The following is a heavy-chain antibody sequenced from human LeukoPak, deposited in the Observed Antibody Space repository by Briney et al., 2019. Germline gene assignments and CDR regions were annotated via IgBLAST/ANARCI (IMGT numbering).Heavy chain of an antibody. CDR1: GGSISSSSYY. D-gene: IGHD3-3*01. CDR3: ARQALRFLEWLAYYYYYMDV. V-gene: IGHV4-39*01. Sequence: PSETLSVTCTVSGGSISSSSYYWGWIRQPPGKGLEWIGSIYYSGSTYYNPSLKSRVTISVDTSKNQFSLKLSSVTAADTAVYYCARQALRFLEWLAYYYYYMDVWGKGTTVTVSS. CDR2: IYYSGST. J-gene: IGHJ6*03.